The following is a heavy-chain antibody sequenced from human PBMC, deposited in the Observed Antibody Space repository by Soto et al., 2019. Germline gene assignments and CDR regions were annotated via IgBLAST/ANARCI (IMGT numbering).Heavy chain of an antibody. CDR1: GYIFSNYG. D-gene: IGHD2-8*02. CDR3: ARDGGPQILVSPGF. Sequence: ASMKVSCKASGYIFSNYGFSWVRQAPGQGLEWMGYISAYNGNTKYAQKFQGRVTMTTDTSTSTAYMELRSLRSDDTAVYYCARDGGPQILVSPGFWGQGTLVTVSS. CDR2: ISAYNGNT. V-gene: IGHV1-18*01. J-gene: IGHJ4*02.